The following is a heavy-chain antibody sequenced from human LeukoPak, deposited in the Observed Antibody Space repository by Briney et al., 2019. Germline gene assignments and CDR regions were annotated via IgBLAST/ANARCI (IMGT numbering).Heavy chain of an antibody. J-gene: IGHJ4*02. CDR3: VRDGRQGNSPALSFDS. CDR2: ITEDGSDK. CDR1: GFSLSHHW. Sequence: GGSLRLSCAASGFSLSHHWMNWVRQAPGEGLEWVASITEDGSDKYYVDAVKGRFTISRDNTKNSMALQMTRLKAKATAVYYCVRDGRQGNSPALSFDSWGQGALVIVSA. D-gene: IGHD5-24*01. V-gene: IGHV3-7*01.